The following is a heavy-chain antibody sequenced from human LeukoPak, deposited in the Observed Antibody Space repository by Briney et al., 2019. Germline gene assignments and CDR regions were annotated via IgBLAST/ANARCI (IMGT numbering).Heavy chain of an antibody. CDR2: ISYDGSNK. CDR3: ARKKGFMVRGGSYGMDV. CDR1: GFTFSSYA. Sequence: GGSLRLSCAASGFTFSSYAMHWVRQVPGKGLEWVAVISYDGSNKYYADSVKGRFTISRDNSKNTLYLQMNSLRAEDTAVYYCARKKGFMVRGGSYGMDVWGQGTTVTVSS. J-gene: IGHJ6*02. D-gene: IGHD3-10*01. V-gene: IGHV3-30-3*01.